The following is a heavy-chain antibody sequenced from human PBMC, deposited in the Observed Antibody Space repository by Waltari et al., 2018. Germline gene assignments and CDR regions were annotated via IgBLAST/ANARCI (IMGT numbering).Heavy chain of an antibody. CDR1: GYSISSGYY. D-gene: IGHD1-26*01. V-gene: IGHV4-38-2*02. CDR3: ASNSGGQDYYMDV. CDR2: IYHSGST. Sequence: QVQLQESGPGLVKPSETLSLTCTVSGYSISSGYYWGWIRQPPGKGLEWIGSIYHSGSTYYNPSLKSRVTISVDTSKNQFSLKLSSVTAADTAVYYCASNSGGQDYYMDVWGKGTTVTVSS. J-gene: IGHJ6*03.